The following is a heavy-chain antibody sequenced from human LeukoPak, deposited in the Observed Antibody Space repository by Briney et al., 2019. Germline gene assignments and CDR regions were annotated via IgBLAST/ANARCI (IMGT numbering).Heavy chain of an antibody. CDR1: GFTFSSYW. Sequence: GGSLRLXCAASGFTFSSYWMSWVRQAPGKALEWVANIKQDGSEKYYVDSVKGRFTISRDNAKNSLYLQMNSLRAEDTAVYYCAREYTVTHFDYWGQGTLVTVSS. J-gene: IGHJ4*02. V-gene: IGHV3-7*01. D-gene: IGHD4-17*01. CDR3: AREYTVTHFDY. CDR2: IKQDGSEK.